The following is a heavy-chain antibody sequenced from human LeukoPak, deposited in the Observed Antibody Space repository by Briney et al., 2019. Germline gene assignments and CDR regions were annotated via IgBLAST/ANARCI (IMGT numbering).Heavy chain of an antibody. CDR2: ISAYNGNT. D-gene: IGHD3-3*01. V-gene: IGHV1-18*03. Sequence: ASVKVSCKASGYTFTSYGISWVRQAPGQGLEWMGWISAYNGNTNYAQKLQGRVTMTTDTSTSTAYMELRSLRSDDMAVYYCARDTTSSITIFGVVIGQAFDYWGQGTLVTVSS. CDR1: GYTFTSYG. J-gene: IGHJ4*02. CDR3: ARDTTSSITIFGVVIGQAFDY.